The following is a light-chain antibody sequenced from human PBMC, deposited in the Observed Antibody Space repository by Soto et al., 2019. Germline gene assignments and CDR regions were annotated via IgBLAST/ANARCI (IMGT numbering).Light chain of an antibody. Sequence: QSALTQPASVSGSPGQSITISCTGTSSDVGGYNYVSWYQQHPGKAPKLMIYDVSNRPSGVFNRFSGSKSGNTASLTISGIQAEDEADYYCSSYTSSSPLYVFGTGTKLTVL. J-gene: IGLJ1*01. CDR2: DVS. V-gene: IGLV2-14*01. CDR1: SSDVGGYNY. CDR3: SSYTSSSPLYV.